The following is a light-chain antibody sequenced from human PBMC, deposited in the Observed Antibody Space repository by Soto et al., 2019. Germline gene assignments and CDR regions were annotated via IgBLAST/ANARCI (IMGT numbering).Light chain of an antibody. V-gene: IGKV1-12*01. CDR3: XXXXXXPXT. J-gene: IGKJ2*01. Sequence: IQMTXSPSXXSASXGDRLXITCRASRDIXXXLAWYQQTPGKAPKLLLRGASSLHRGVPSRFSGGGAGTEFTLTISSLQPXXXXXXXXXXXXXXPXTFGQGTKVDVK. CDR1: RDIXXX. CDR2: GAS.